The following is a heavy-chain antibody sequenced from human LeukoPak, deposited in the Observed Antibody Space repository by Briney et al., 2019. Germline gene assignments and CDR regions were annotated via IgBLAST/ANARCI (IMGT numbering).Heavy chain of an antibody. J-gene: IGHJ4*02. CDR2: ISSSGSTI. CDR3: ARVASSSWYEGDY. CDR1: GFAFSDYY. D-gene: IGHD6-13*01. Sequence: GGSLRLSCAASGFAFSDYYMSWIRQAPGKGLEWVSYISSSGSTIYYADSVKGRFTISRDNAKNSLYLQMNSLRAEDTAVYYCARVASSSWYEGDYWGQGTLVTVSS. V-gene: IGHV3-11*01.